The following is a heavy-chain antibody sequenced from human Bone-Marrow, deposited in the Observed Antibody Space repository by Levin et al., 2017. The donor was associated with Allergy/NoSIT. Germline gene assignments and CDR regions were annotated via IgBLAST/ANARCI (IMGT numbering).Heavy chain of an antibody. D-gene: IGHD6-13*01. J-gene: IGHJ4*02. CDR3: ARESKAAAGTLDY. CDR1: GFDFSDYY. CDR2: ISNTARTT. V-gene: IGHV3-11*01. Sequence: MPGGSLRLSCVGSGFDFSDYYMTWIRQAPGQRLEWASHISNTARTTYYADSVRGRFTISRDNTKRSLFLQMDSLKVEDTAVYYCARESKAAAGTLDYWGQGIVVLVSS.